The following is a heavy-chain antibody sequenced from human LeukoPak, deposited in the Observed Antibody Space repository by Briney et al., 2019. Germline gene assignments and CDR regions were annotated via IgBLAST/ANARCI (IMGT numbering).Heavy chain of an antibody. CDR3: ARSYGDYVSYYYMDV. CDR2: IYYSGST. CDR1: GVSISGSYYY. V-gene: IGHV4-39*07. D-gene: IGHD4-17*01. Sequence: SETLSLTCAVSGVSISGSYYYWGWIRQPPGKGLEWIGNIYYSGSTYYNASLQSRVTISIDTSKNQFSLNLRSVTAADTAVYYCARSYGDYVSYYYMDVWGKGTTVTVSS. J-gene: IGHJ6*03.